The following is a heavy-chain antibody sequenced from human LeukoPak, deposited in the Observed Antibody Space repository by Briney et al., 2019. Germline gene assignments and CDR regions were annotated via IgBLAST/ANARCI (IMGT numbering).Heavy chain of an antibody. Sequence: GASVKVSCKASGYTFTSYDINWVRQAPGQGLEWMGWISAYNGNTNYAQKLQGRVTMTTDTSTSTAYMELRSLRSDDTAVYYCARDLADCSGGSCYYFSLDYWGQGTLVTVSS. J-gene: IGHJ4*02. CDR1: GYTFTSYD. D-gene: IGHD2-15*01. CDR3: ARDLADCSGGSCYYFSLDY. V-gene: IGHV1-18*01. CDR2: ISAYNGNT.